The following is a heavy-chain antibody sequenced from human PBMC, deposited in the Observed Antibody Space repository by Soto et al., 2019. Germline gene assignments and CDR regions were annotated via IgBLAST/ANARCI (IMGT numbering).Heavy chain of an antibody. CDR2: MNPNSGNT. Sequence: QVQLVQSGAEVKKPGASVKVSCKASGYTFTSYDINWVRQATGQGLEWMGWMNPNSGNTGYAQKFQGRVTMTRNTSISTAYMELSSLRSEVTAVYYCARVGYYDFWSGYSTMAFDIWGQGTMVTVSS. CDR1: GYTFTSYD. J-gene: IGHJ3*02. V-gene: IGHV1-8*01. D-gene: IGHD3-3*01. CDR3: ARVGYYDFWSGYSTMAFDI.